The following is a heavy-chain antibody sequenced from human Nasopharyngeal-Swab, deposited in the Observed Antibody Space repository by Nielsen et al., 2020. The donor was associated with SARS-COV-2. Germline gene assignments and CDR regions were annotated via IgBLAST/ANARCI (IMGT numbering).Heavy chain of an antibody. V-gene: IGHV3-73*01. J-gene: IGHJ4*02. Sequence: SLNIHCAAPGFTYSDSAIHWDRQASGKGMEGVGRFRRKGNNYATAYSPSVKHRFIIFRDDPTNTAYLQMNSLKTEDTAMYYCTRCGGGCYSGRDYWGQGTLVTVSS. CDR3: TRCGGGCYSGRDY. CDR2: FRRKGNNYAT. D-gene: IGHD2-15*01. CDR1: GFTYSDSA.